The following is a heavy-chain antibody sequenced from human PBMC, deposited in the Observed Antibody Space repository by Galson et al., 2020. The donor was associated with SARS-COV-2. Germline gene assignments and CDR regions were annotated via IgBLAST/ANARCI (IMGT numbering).Heavy chain of an antibody. CDR3: ARDQGVTTGEAFDI. J-gene: IGHJ3*02. D-gene: IGHD4-4*01. CDR2: ISTSGNTI. V-gene: IGHV3-48*03. Sequence: GESLKISCAASGFTFSSYEMNWVRQAPGKGLEWVSYISTSGNTIYYADSVKGRFTISRDIAKNSLYLQMNSLRAEDTAVYYCARDQGVTTGEAFDIWGQGTMVTVSS. CDR1: GFTFSSYE.